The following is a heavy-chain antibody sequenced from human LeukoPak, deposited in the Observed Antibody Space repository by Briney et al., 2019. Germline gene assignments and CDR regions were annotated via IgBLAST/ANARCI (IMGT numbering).Heavy chain of an antibody. CDR3: AREMGAFDI. J-gene: IGHJ3*02. CDR1: GFTFSSYA. D-gene: IGHD5-24*01. V-gene: IGHV3-30*01. Sequence: GGSLRLSCAASGFTFSSYAMHWVRQAPGKGLEWVAVISYDGSNKYYADSVKGRFTISRDNSKNTLYLQMNSLRAEDTALHYCAREMGAFDIWGQGTMVAVSS. CDR2: ISYDGSNK.